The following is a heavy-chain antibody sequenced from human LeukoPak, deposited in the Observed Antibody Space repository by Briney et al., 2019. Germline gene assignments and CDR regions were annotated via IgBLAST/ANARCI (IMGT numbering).Heavy chain of an antibody. CDR1: GLIFSHYG. CDR2: ITADGRSK. J-gene: IGHJ4*02. CDR3: AKDRSSTWSFDY. D-gene: IGHD6-13*01. Sequence: GGSLRLSCAASGLIFSHYGMHWVRQAPGKGLEWVAVITADGRSKQYGDSVKGRFTISRDDSKNTVFLQMNDLRAEDTAVYYCAKDRSSTWSFDYWGQGTLVTVSS. V-gene: IGHV3-30*18.